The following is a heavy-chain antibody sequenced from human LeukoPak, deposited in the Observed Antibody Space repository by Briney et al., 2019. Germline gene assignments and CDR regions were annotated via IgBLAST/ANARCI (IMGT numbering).Heavy chain of an antibody. Sequence: SETLSLTCTVSGGSISSYYWSWIRQPPGKGLEWIGYIYYSGSTNYKSSLKSRVTISVDTSKNQFSLKLSSVTAADTAVYYCARTTEGGYTYDYFYYYYMDVWGKGTTVTVSS. CDR3: ARTTEGGYTYDYFYYYYMDV. J-gene: IGHJ6*03. CDR1: GGSISSYY. D-gene: IGHD5-18*01. V-gene: IGHV4-59*01. CDR2: IYYSGST.